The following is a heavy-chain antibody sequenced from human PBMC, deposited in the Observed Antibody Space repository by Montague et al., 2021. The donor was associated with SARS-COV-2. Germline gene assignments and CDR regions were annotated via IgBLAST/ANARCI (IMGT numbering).Heavy chain of an antibody. CDR3: ARLWDTVYYYYGMDV. CDR2: IHYSRST. D-gene: IGHD1-26*01. Sequence: SETLSLTCAVSGGSISSSSYYWGWIRQPPGKGLEWIGSIHYSRSTYYNPSLKSRVSISVDTSKNQFSLKLSSVTAADTAVYYCARLWDTVYYYYGMDVWGQGTTVTVSS. J-gene: IGHJ6*02. CDR1: GGSISSSSYY. V-gene: IGHV4-39*01.